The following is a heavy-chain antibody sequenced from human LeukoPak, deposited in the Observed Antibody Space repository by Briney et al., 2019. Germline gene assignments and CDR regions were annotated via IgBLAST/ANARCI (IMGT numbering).Heavy chain of an antibody. Sequence: GGSLRLSCAASRFTFSSYTMNWVRQAPGKGLEWVSSISSGSRHIYYADSVKGQFTISRDNAKTSLFLQMNSLIAEDTAVYYCVRDAGGGDYFDYWGQGTLVTVSS. V-gene: IGHV3-21*01. CDR2: ISSGSRHI. D-gene: IGHD3-10*01. J-gene: IGHJ4*02. CDR3: VRDAGGGDYFDY. CDR1: RFTFSSYT.